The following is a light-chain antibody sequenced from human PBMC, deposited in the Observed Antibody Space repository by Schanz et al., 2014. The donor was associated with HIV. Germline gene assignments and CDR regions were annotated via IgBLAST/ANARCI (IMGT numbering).Light chain of an antibody. J-gene: IGKJ2*01. CDR3: QQYNNWPPYT. V-gene: IGKV3-20*01. CDR2: ATS. CDR1: QRLSSSY. Sequence: EIVLTQSPGSLSLSPGGRATLSCAASQRLSSSYLAWYQQKRDQPPRLVIYATSTRAAGIPDRFSGTGSGTDFTLTISSLEPEDFALYHCQQYNNWPPYTFGQGTKLEIK.